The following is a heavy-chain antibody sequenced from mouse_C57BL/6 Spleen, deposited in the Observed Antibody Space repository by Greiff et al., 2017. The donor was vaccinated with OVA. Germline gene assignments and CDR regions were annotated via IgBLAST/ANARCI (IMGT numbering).Heavy chain of an antibody. Sequence: EVQLQQSGPELVKPGASVKMSCKASGYTFTDYNMHWVKQSHGKSLEWIGYINPNNGGTSYNQKFKGKATLTVNKSSSTAYMELRSLTSEDSAVYYCARWRGLYWYFDVWGTGTTVTVSS. CDR3: ARWRGLYWYFDV. V-gene: IGHV1-22*01. J-gene: IGHJ1*03. CDR2: INPNNGGT. CDR1: GYTFTDYN.